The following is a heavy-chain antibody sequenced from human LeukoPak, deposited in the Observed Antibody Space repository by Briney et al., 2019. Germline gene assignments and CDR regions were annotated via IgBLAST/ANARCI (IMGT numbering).Heavy chain of an antibody. Sequence: SVKVSCKASGGTFSSYAISWVRQAPGQGLEWMGGFVPIFGTANYAQKFQGRVTITADKSTSTAYMDLSSLRSEYTAVYYCATFREERYGSGYYFDCWGQGTLVTVSS. V-gene: IGHV1-69*06. D-gene: IGHD3-10*01. CDR1: GGTFSSYA. CDR2: FVPIFGTA. CDR3: ATFREERYGSGYYFDC. J-gene: IGHJ4*02.